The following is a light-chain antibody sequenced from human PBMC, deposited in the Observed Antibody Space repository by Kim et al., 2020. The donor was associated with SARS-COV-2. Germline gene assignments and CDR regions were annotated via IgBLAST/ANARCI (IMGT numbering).Light chain of an antibody. J-gene: IGKJ1*01. V-gene: IGKV3-15*01. CDR3: QQYNNWPGT. CDR1: QSVTNN. Sequence: EIVMTQSPATLSVSPGERATLSCRASQSVTNNLAWYQHKPGQAPRLLIYGASTRATGIPARFSGSGSETEFTLTISSLQSEDFALYYCQQYNNWPGTFGQGTKVDIK. CDR2: GAS.